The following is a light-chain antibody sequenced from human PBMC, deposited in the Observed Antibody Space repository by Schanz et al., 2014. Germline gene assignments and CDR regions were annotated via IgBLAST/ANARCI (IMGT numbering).Light chain of an antibody. CDR3: TSYTSNSTPVV. CDR1: SSDVGAYNL. CDR2: DVS. Sequence: QSALTQPASVSGSPGQSITISCTGTSSDVGAYNLVSWFQQHPGKVPKLVIYDVSNRPSGISNRFSGSKSVNTASLTISGLQAEDEADYYCTSYTSNSTPVVFGGGTKLTVL. V-gene: IGLV2-14*03. J-gene: IGLJ2*01.